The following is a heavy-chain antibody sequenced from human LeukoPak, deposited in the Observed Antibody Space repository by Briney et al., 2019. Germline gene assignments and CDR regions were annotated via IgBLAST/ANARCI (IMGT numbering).Heavy chain of an antibody. CDR1: GVSFSGYY. J-gene: IGHJ4*02. CDR2: INHSGST. D-gene: IGHD3-22*01. V-gene: IGHV4-34*01. CDR3: ASGDSSGYDLYYFDY. Sequence: SETLSLTCAVYGVSFSGYYWSWIRQPPGKGLEWIGEINHSGSTNYNPSLKSRVTISVDTSKNQFSLKLSSVTAADTAVYYCASGDSSGYDLYYFDYWGQGTLVTVSS.